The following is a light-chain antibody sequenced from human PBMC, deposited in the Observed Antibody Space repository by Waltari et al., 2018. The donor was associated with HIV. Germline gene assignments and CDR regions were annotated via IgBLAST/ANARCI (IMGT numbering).Light chain of an antibody. CDR2: AVN. J-gene: IGLJ2*01. Sequence: QSALTQPASVSGSPGQSITISCTGSNSDVGFYNLVSWYQQFPGKPPQLIIYAVNSRPSWVSYRFSGSKSGNTASLTISDLQAEDEAEYFCNSYRSSDTVVFGGGTKLTV. CDR1: NSDVGFYNL. V-gene: IGLV2-14*01. CDR3: NSYRSSDTVV.